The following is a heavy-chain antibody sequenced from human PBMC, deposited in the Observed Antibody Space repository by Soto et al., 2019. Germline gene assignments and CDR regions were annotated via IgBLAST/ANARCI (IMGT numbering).Heavy chain of an antibody. CDR1: GFTFSSYG. CDR2: ISYDGSNK. Sequence: PGGSLRLSCAASGFTFSSYGMHWVRQAPGKGLEWVAVISYDGSNKYYADSVKGRFTISRDNSKNALYLQMNSLRAEDTAVYYCAKDRVEVEPEVLEWLLDPWGQGTLVTVPQ. J-gene: IGHJ5*02. V-gene: IGHV3-30*18. CDR3: AKDRVEVEPEVLEWLLDP. D-gene: IGHD3-3*01.